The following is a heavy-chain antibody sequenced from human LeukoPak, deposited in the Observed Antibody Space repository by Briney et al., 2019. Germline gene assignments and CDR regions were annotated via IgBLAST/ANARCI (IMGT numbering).Heavy chain of an antibody. CDR1: SGSVNSGSYY. J-gene: IGHJ4*02. D-gene: IGHD4-17*01. CDR2: IYYSGST. Sequence: PSETLSLTCTVSSGSVNSGSYYWNWIRQPPGKGLEWIGYIYYSGSTNYNSSLKRRVTISVDTSKNQFSLKLNSVTAADTAMYYCARRKYGDFPFDYWGQGFLVTVSS. CDR3: ARRKYGDFPFDY. V-gene: IGHV4-61*01.